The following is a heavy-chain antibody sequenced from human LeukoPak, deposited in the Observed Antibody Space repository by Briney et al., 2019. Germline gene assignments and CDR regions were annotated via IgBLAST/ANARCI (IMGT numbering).Heavy chain of an antibody. Sequence: LGGSLRLSCAASGFTFSNTWMSWVRQAPGKGLVWVSRIKSDGKTNYADSVKGRFTISRDNAKNTVSLQMNSLRAEDTGVYYCARAPSEIGGYYPEYFRHWGQGTLVTVSS. CDR2: IKSDGKT. CDR3: ARAPSEIGGYYPEYFRH. CDR1: GFTFSNTW. D-gene: IGHD3-22*01. V-gene: IGHV3-74*01. J-gene: IGHJ1*01.